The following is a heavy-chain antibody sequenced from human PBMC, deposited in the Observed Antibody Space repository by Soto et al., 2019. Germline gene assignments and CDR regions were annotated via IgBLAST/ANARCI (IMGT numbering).Heavy chain of an antibody. CDR3: AKDMTPNYSESYAYAAFDK. D-gene: IGHD3-16*01. CDR2: ITWNGGNK. J-gene: IGHJ3*02. Sequence: EVQLVESGGGLVQPGRSLRLSCTASGFIFEEYAIHWVRQAPGKGLEWVSGITWNGGNKVYADSVKGRFTISRDNAKNSLFLQMNSLGPEDTALYFCAKDMTPNYSESYAYAAFDKWGLGTMITVSS. CDR1: GFIFEEYA. V-gene: IGHV3-9*01.